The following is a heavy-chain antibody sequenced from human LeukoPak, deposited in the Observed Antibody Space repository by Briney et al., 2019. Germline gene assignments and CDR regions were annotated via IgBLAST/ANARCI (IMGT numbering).Heavy chain of an antibody. V-gene: IGHV3-20*04. Sequence: GGSLRLSCAASGFTFEDYGMSWVRQAPGKGLEWVSGIDWNGGSTGSADSVKGRFTISRDNAKNSLYLQMSNLRTDDTSVYYCARDRNYCSSDRCYDAFDIWGQGTMVTVSS. J-gene: IGHJ3*02. CDR1: GFTFEDYG. D-gene: IGHD2-15*01. CDR3: ARDRNYCSSDRCYDAFDI. CDR2: IDWNGGST.